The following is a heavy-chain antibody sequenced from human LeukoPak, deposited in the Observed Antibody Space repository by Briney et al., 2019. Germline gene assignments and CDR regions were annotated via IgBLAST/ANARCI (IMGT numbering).Heavy chain of an antibody. CDR2: INHSGST. CDR1: GGSFSGYY. D-gene: IGHD6-19*01. J-gene: IGHJ4*02. V-gene: IGHV4-34*01. Sequence: PSETLSLTCAVYGGSFSGYYWSWIRQPPGKGLEWIGEINHSGSTNYNPSLKSRVTISVDTSKNQFSLKLSSVTAADTAVYYCARGLMYSSGWYYFDYWGQGTLVTVSS. CDR3: ARGLMYSSGWYYFDY.